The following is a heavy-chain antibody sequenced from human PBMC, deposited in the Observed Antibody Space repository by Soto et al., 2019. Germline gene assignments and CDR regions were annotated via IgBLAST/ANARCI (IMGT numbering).Heavy chain of an antibody. V-gene: IGHV3-49*03. Sequence: PGGSLRLSCTASGFTFGDYAMSWFRQAPGKGLEWVGFIRSKAYGGTTEYAASVKGRFTISRDDSKSIAYLQMNSLKTEDTAVYYCTRALGTITILGTVDYWGQGTLVTVSS. D-gene: IGHD3-3*01. CDR3: TRALGTITILGTVDY. CDR2: IRSKAYGGTT. J-gene: IGHJ4*02. CDR1: GFTFGDYA.